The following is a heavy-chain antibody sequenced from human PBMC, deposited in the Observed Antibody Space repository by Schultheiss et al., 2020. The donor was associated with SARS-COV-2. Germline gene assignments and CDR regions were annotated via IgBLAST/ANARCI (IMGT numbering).Heavy chain of an antibody. CDR3: ARHLTPGTPSNSFDP. Sequence: SETLSLTCAVYGESFNGFSWTWIRQSPGKGLEWIGQVSHSGGTHYSPSLKRRVTISVDTSKNQFSLKLRSVTAADTAVYYCARHLTPGTPSNSFDPWGQGALVTVSS. V-gene: IGHV4-34*01. D-gene: IGHD1-1*01. CDR2: VSHSGGT. CDR1: GESFNGFS. J-gene: IGHJ5*02.